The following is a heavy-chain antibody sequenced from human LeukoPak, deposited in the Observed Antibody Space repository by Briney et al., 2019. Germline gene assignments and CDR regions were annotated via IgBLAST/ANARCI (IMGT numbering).Heavy chain of an antibody. Sequence: SSETLSLTCTVSGGSISSYYWSWIRQPPGKGLEWIGYIYYSGSTNYNPSLKSRVTISVDTSKNQFSPKLSSVTAADTAVYYCAGAPYDILTGYSLDYFDYWGQGTLVTVSS. CDR1: GGSISSYY. V-gene: IGHV4-59*08. D-gene: IGHD3-9*01. CDR2: IYYSGST. J-gene: IGHJ4*02. CDR3: AGAPYDILTGYSLDYFDY.